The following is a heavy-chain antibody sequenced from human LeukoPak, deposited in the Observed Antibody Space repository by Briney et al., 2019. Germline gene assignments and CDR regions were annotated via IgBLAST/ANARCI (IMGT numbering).Heavy chain of an antibody. J-gene: IGHJ4*02. CDR1: GYSISSGYY. CDR2: IYHSGST. V-gene: IGHV4-38-2*02. D-gene: IGHD6-19*01. CDR3: ARGFQGIAVAGTDY. Sequence: SETLSLTCTVSGYSISSGYYWGWIRQPPGKGLEWIGSIYHSGSTYYNPSLKSRVTISVDTSKNQFSLKLSSVTAADTAVYYCARGFQGIAVAGTDYWGQGTLVTVSS.